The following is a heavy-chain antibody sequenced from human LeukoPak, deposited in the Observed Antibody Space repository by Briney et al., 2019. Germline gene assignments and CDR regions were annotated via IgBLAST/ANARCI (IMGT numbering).Heavy chain of an antibody. CDR2: IDQDGNDK. Sequence: GGSLRLSCAASGFNFSSFWMNWVRQVPGKGLEWVANIDQDGNDKYYVGSVKGRFTISRDNAKSSLYLQMNSLSAEDTAVYYCAKGSRYYFDYWGQGTLVTV. CDR3: AKGSRYYFDY. V-gene: IGHV3-7*01. CDR1: GFNFSSFW. J-gene: IGHJ4*02.